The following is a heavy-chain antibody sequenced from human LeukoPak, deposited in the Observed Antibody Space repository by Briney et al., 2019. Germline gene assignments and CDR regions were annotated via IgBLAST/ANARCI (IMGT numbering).Heavy chain of an antibody. Sequence: GSLRLSCAASGFTFSTYALHWVRQAPGKGLEWVAVISYDDGSNKYYADSVKGRFTISRDNSKNTLYLQMNSLRTEDTAVYYCARESGGNTPYYFDYWGQGTLVTVSS. D-gene: IGHD2-2*02. J-gene: IGHJ4*02. CDR2: ISYDDGSNK. CDR3: ARESGGNTPYYFDY. V-gene: IGHV3-30*04. CDR1: GFTFSTYA.